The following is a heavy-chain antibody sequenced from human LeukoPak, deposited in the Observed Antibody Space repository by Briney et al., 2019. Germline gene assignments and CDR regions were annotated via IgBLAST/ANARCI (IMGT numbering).Heavy chain of an antibody. J-gene: IGHJ4*02. Sequence: GGSLRLSCAASGNYWMHWVRQAAGKGLVWVSHINSDGSWTSYADSVKGRFTISRDNSKNTLYLQMNSLRAEDTAVYYCRYSYGGAHLDGRSYFDYWGQGTLVTVSS. CDR1: GNYW. CDR2: INSDGSWT. CDR3: RYSYGGAHLDGRSYFDY. D-gene: IGHD5-18*01. V-gene: IGHV3-74*01.